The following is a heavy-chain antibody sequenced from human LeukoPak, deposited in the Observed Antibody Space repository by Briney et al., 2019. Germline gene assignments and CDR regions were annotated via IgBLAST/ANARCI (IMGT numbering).Heavy chain of an antibody. CDR3: ARDPQSTVTTPFFDY. J-gene: IGHJ4*02. CDR1: GFTFSSYA. CDR2: ISFDGSNK. Sequence: GRSLRLSCAASGFTFSSYAMHWVRQAPGKGLEWVAVISFDGSNKYYADSVKGRFSISRDSSKNTLYLQMNSLRAEDTALYYCARDPQSTVTTPFFDYWGQGTLVTVS. V-gene: IGHV3-30*04. D-gene: IGHD4-17*01.